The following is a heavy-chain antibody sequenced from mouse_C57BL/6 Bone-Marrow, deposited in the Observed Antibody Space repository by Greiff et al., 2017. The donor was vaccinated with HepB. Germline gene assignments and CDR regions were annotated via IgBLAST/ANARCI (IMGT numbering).Heavy chain of an antibody. J-gene: IGHJ4*01. Sequence: VQLQQPGAELVKPGASVKLSCKASGYTFTSYWMQWVKQRPGQGLEWIGEIDPSDSYTNYNQKFKGKATLTVDTSSSTAYMQLSSLTSEDSAVYYCARQYYGSRKTMDYWGQGTSVTVSS. V-gene: IGHV1-50*01. CDR3: ARQYYGSRKTMDY. CDR1: GYTFTSYW. D-gene: IGHD1-1*01. CDR2: IDPSDSYT.